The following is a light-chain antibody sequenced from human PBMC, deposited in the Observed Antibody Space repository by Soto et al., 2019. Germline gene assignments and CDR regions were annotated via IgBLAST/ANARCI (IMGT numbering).Light chain of an antibody. CDR3: QQYNSFSLIT. Sequence: DIQMTQSPSTLSASGGDTVTSTCRASQSISRWLAWYQQKPGKAPKILISDASILENGVPSRFSGTGSGTEFTLTISNLQPDDFATYFCQQYNSFSLITFGQGTRLEIK. CDR1: QSISRW. J-gene: IGKJ5*01. CDR2: DAS. V-gene: IGKV1-5*01.